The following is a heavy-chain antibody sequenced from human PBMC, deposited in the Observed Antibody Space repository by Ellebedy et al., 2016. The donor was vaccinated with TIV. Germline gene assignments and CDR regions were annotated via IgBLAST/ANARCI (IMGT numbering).Heavy chain of an antibody. D-gene: IGHD4-17*01. CDR2: IYQDGSDK. CDR3: ARRGSYGDYAVQINSWFDT. Sequence: GESLKISCEASGFSFRSYWMSWVRQAPGKGLEWVANIYQDGSDKYYVDSVKGRFTISRDNANKSLFLQMNNLRVEDTAMYYCARRGSYGDYAVQINSWFDTWGRGTLVTVSS. V-gene: IGHV3-7*01. CDR1: GFSFRSYW. J-gene: IGHJ5*02.